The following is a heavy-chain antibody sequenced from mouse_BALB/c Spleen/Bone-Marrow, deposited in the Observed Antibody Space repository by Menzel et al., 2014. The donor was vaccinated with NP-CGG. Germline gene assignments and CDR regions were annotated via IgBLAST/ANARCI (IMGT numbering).Heavy chain of an antibody. CDR1: GFDFSRYW. D-gene: IGHD1-1*01. CDR2: INPDSSTI. J-gene: IGHJ2*01. Sequence: EVKLMESGGGLVQPGGSLKPSCAASGFDFSRYWMSWVRQAPGKGLEWIGEINPDSSTINYTPSLKDKFIISRDNAKNTLYLQMSKVRSEDTALYYCARLGYYGSSDYWGQGTTLTVSS. V-gene: IGHV4-1*02. CDR3: ARLGYYGSSDY.